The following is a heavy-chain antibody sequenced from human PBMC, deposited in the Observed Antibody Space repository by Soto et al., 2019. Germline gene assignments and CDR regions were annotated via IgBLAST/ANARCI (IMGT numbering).Heavy chain of an antibody. J-gene: IGHJ4*02. CDR1: GYTFPSYG. V-gene: IGHV1-18*01. D-gene: IGHD1-26*01. Sequence: GASVKFSWKASGYTFPSYGISWVRQAPGQGLECMGWISAYNGNTNYAQKLQGRVTMTTXTXXSXXXMXLXXLRXDXTAVYHCARAIVGATNHLGYWGQGTLVTVSS. CDR3: ARAIVGATNHLGY. CDR2: ISAYNGNT.